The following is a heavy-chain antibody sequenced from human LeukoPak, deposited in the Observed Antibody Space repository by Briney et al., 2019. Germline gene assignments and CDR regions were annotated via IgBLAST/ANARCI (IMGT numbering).Heavy chain of an antibody. CDR2: VNHSGST. Sequence: SETLSLTCAVYGGSFSDYYWSWIRQPPGKGLEWIGEVNHSGSTNYNPSLKSRVSISVDTSKNQFSLKVSSVTAADTAVYYCARGGGGRTGMIDCYWGQGTLVTVSS. V-gene: IGHV4-34*01. CDR3: ARGGGGRTGMIDCY. CDR1: GGSFSDYY. J-gene: IGHJ4*02. D-gene: IGHD5-18*01.